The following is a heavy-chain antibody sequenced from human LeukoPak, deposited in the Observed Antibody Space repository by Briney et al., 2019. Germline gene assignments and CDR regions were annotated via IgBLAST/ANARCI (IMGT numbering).Heavy chain of an antibody. CDR1: GFTFDVYA. V-gene: IGHV3-9*01. D-gene: IGHD6-13*01. CDR2: ISWNSDTI. Sequence: PWGSLRLSCAASGFTFDVYAMHWVRQPPGRGLEWVSGISWNSDTIAYADSVKGRFTISRDNAKNSLSLQVNSLSAEDTAWYYCAKAVAGIASPIDCWGQGTLVTVSS. J-gene: IGHJ4*02. CDR3: AKAVAGIASPIDC.